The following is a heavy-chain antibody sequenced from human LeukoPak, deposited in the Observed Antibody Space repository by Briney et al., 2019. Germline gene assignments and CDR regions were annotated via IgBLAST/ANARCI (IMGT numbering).Heavy chain of an antibody. J-gene: IGHJ6*04. CDR3: AKSLYGGMDV. CDR1: GFTFSSYA. Sequence: GGSLRLSCAAPGFTFSSYAMTWVRQAPGKGLECVSGISVRGSSTSYADSVKGRFTISRDNSKNTLYLQMNSLRAEDTAVYYCAKSLYGGMDVWGRGTTVTVSS. D-gene: IGHD3-16*02. V-gene: IGHV3-23*01. CDR2: ISVRGSST.